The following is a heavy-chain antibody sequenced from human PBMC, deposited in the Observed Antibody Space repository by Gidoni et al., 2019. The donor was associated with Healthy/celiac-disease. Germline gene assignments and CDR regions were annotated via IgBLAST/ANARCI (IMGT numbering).Heavy chain of an antibody. D-gene: IGHD3-3*01. CDR2: IYHSGST. CDR3: ARGDTIFGVVAFDY. J-gene: IGHJ4*02. Sequence: QLQLQESGSGLVKPSQTLSLTCAVSGGSISSGGYSWSWIRQPPGKGLEWIGYIYHSGSTYYNPSLKSRVTISVDRSKNQCSLKLSSVTAADTAVYYCARGDTIFGVVAFDYWGQGTLVTVSS. CDR1: GGSISSGGYS. V-gene: IGHV4-30-2*01.